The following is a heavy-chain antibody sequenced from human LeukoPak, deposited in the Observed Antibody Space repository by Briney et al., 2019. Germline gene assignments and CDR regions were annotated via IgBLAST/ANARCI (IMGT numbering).Heavy chain of an antibody. J-gene: IGHJ4*02. D-gene: IGHD3-10*01. CDR1: GGTFSSYA. V-gene: IGHV1-69*06. Sequence: SVKLSCKASGGTFSSYATSWARRARGQGLEWMGGIIPIFGTANYAQKFQGRVTITADKSTSTAYMELSSLRSEDTAVYYCASWVSGSYYSSLDYWGQGTLVTVSS. CDR2: IIPIFGTA. CDR3: ASWVSGSYYSSLDY.